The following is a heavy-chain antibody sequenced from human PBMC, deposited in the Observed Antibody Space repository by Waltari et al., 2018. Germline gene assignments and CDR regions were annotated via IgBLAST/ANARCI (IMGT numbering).Heavy chain of an antibody. CDR3: VRHARTTSGGKHFDH. J-gene: IGHJ4*02. CDR2: MYYSGST. V-gene: IGHV4-39*01. CDR1: GDSISSSSYY. Sequence: QLQLQESGPGLVKASETLSLTCTVSGDSISSSSYYWVWVRQPPGTGLELIGNMYYSGSTYYNPSLKSRVTISGDTSKSQFSLKLSSVTAADTSMYYCVRHARTTSGGKHFDHWGQGMLVTVSP. D-gene: IGHD2-15*01.